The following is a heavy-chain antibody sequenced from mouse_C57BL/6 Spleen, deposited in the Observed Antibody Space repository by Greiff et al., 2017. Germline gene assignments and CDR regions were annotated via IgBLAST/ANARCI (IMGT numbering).Heavy chain of an antibody. CDR2: IDPNSGGT. Sequence: VQMQQPGAELVKPGASVKLSCKASGYTFTSYWMHWVKQRPGRGLEWIGRIDPNSGGTKYNEKFKSKATLTVDKPSSTAYMQLSSLTSEDSAVDYCAGLGSIYDGTYYFDYWGQGTTLTVSS. V-gene: IGHV1-72*01. D-gene: IGHD2-3*01. CDR1: GYTFTSYW. CDR3: AGLGSIYDGTYYFDY. J-gene: IGHJ2*01.